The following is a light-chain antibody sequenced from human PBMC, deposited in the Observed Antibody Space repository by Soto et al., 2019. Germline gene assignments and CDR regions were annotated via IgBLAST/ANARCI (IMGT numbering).Light chain of an antibody. CDR1: QGIGVY. V-gene: IGKV1-27*01. J-gene: IGKJ4*01. CDR3: QKYNSAPLT. Sequence: DIQMTQSPSSLYASLGDRVTITCRASQGIGVYLAWFQQKPGNAPKLLIYAAPTLQSGVPSRFSGSGSGTDFTLTVSSLQPEDVATYYCQKYNSAPLTFGGGTKVDIK. CDR2: AAP.